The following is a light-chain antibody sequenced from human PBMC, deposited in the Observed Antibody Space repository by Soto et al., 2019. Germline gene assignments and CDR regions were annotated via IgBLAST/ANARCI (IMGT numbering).Light chain of an antibody. V-gene: IGKV1-5*01. CDR3: QQYNDYIT. CDR1: QSISTW. J-gene: IGKJ5*01. CDR2: AAS. Sequence: DIQMTQSPCTLSASIGDRATITCRASQSISTWLAWYQQKPGKAPKLLIYAASTLENGVPTRFSGTGSETEFTLTVSSLQPDDSATYYCQQYNDYITFGQGTRLEI.